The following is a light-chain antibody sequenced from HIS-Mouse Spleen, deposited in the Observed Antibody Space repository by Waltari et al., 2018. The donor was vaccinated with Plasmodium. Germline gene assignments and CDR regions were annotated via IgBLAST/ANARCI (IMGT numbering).Light chain of an antibody. CDR1: QSVLYSSNNKNY. V-gene: IGKV4-1*01. CDR2: WAS. J-gene: IGKJ2*01. CDR3: QQYYSTPPYT. Sequence: DIVMTQSPDSLAVSLGDRATINCKSSQSVLYSSNNKNYLAWYQQKPGQPPKLPIYWASTRESGVPDRFSGSGSGTDFTLTISSLQAEDVAVYYCQQYYSTPPYTFGQGTKLEIK.